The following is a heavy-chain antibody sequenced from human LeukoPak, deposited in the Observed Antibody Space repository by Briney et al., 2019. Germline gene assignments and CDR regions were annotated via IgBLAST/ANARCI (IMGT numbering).Heavy chain of an antibody. Sequence: AGGSLRLSCAASGFTFDDYGMSWVRQAPGKGLEWVSGINWNGGSTGYADPVKGRFTISRDNAKNSLYLQMNSLRAEDTALYYCARYPTYYYDSSGYKEGSYFDYWGQGTLVTVSS. CDR2: INWNGGST. D-gene: IGHD3-22*01. J-gene: IGHJ4*02. CDR3: ARYPTYYYDSSGYKEGSYFDY. V-gene: IGHV3-20*04. CDR1: GFTFDDYG.